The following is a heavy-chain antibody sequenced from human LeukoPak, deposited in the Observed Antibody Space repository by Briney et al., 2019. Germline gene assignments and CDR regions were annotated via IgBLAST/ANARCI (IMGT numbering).Heavy chain of an antibody. J-gene: IGHJ4*02. D-gene: IGHD2-2*01. Sequence: PGGSLRLSCAASGFIFSSYEMNWVRQAPGKGLEWVSHITTSGSTIYYADSVKGRFTISRDNAKNSVYLQMNSLRAEDTAVYYCARRYCSSSICLLDYWGQGTLLTVSS. CDR2: ITTSGSTI. CDR1: GFIFSSYE. CDR3: ARRYCSSSICLLDY. V-gene: IGHV3-48*03.